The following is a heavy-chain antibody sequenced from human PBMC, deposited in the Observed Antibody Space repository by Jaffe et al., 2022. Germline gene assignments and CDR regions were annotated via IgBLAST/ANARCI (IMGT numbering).Heavy chain of an antibody. Sequence: EVQLVESGGGLVKPGGSLRLSCAASGFTFSSYSMNWVRQAPGKGLEWVSSISSSSSYIYYADSVKGRFTISRDNAKNSLYLQMNSLRAEDTAVYYCARALLSMVQGVIWGQGTLVTVSS. CDR2: ISSSSSYI. CDR1: GFTFSSYS. CDR3: ARALLSMVQGVI. D-gene: IGHD3-10*01. V-gene: IGHV3-21*01. J-gene: IGHJ4*02.